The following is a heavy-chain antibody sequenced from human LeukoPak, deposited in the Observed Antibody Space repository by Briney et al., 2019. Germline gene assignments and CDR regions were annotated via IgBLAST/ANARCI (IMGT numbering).Heavy chain of an antibody. CDR2: LYGDGST. CDR1: GFTVSSNY. V-gene: IGHV3-66*02. CDR3: ARLYDRSSYGAFDI. D-gene: IGHD3-22*01. J-gene: IGHJ3*02. Sequence: PGGSLRLSCAASGFTVSSNYMGWVRQAPGKGLEWVSVLYGDGSTYYPDSVKGRFTISGDNSQNTLYLQLDSLRAEDTAVYYCARLYDRSSYGAFDIWGQGTMVTVSS.